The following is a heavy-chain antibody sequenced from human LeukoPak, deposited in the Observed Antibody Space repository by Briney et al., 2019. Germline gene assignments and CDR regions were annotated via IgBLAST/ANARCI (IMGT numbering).Heavy chain of an antibody. V-gene: IGHV3-21*01. CDR2: ISSSSSYI. Sequence: GGSLRLSCAASGFTFSSYSMNWVRQAPGKGLEWVSSISSSSSYIYYADSVKGRFTISRDNAKNSLYLQMNSLRAEDTAVYYCARDDTYYDSSGYHDYWGQGTLVTVSS. J-gene: IGHJ4*02. CDR1: GFTFSSYS. CDR3: ARDDTYYDSSGYHDY. D-gene: IGHD3-22*01.